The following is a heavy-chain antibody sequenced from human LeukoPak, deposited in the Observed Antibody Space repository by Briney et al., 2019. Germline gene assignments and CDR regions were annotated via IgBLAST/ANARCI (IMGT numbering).Heavy chain of an antibody. CDR3: AKEVGTFTLDY. D-gene: IGHD1-26*01. CDR2: IWYDGSNK. V-gene: IGHV3-30*02. J-gene: IGHJ4*02. CDR1: RFTFSVYG. Sequence: PGGSLRLSCAASRFTFSVYGMHWVRQAPGKGLEWVAVIWYDGSNKYCADSVKGRFTISRDNSRNTLYLQMNSLRVEDTAVYYCAKEVGTFTLDYWGQGTLVTVSS.